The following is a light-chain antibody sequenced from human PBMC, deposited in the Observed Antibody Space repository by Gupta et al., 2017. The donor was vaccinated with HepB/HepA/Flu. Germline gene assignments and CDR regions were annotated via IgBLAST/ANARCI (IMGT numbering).Light chain of an antibody. CDR2: AAG. V-gene: IGKV1-39*01. CDR3: QQSDNYPLT. Sequence: DIQMTQSPSSLSVAVGDRVTITCRASQRISGYLNWYQQKPGKAPKLLIYAAGTLQSGVPSRFSGSGYDTDFTLTINSLQPDDFASYFCQQSDNYPLTFGQGTLME. J-gene: IGKJ5*01. CDR1: QRISGY.